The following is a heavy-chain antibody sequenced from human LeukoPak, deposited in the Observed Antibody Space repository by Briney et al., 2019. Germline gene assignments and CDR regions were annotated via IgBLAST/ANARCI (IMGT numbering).Heavy chain of an antibody. CDR2: ISAYNGNT. Sequence: GASVKVSCKASGYTFTSYGISWVRQAPGQGLECMGWISAYNGNTNYAQKLQGRVTMTTDTSTSTAYMALRSLRSDDTAVYYCARSARYYYYMDVWGKGTTVTVSS. D-gene: IGHD6-25*01. CDR1: GYTFTSYG. V-gene: IGHV1-18*01. J-gene: IGHJ6*03. CDR3: ARSARYYYYMDV.